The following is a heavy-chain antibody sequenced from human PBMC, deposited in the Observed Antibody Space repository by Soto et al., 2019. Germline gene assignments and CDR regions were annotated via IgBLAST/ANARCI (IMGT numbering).Heavy chain of an antibody. J-gene: IGHJ4*02. CDR3: ARGPILRYFDWSLDY. CDR2: IYSGGST. CDR1: GFTVSSNY. Sequence: PGGSLRLSCAASGFTVSSNYMSWVRQAPGKGLEWVSVIYSGGSTYYADSVKGRFTISRDNSKNTLYLQMNSLRAEDTAVYYCARGPILRYFDWSLDYWGQGTLVTVSS. D-gene: IGHD3-9*01. V-gene: IGHV3-66*01.